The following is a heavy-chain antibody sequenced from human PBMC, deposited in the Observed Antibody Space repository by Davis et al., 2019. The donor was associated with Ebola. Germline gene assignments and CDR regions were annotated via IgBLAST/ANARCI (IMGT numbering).Heavy chain of an antibody. J-gene: IGHJ6*04. CDR1: GFTFSRNW. D-gene: IGHD3-3*01. CDR2: IKEDGSEK. V-gene: IGHV3-7*01. Sequence: GESLKISCASSGFTFSRNWMSWVRQAPGKGLEWVATIKEDGSEKYYVDSVKGRFTISRDNAKNPLYLQMNSLRAEDTAVYYCARDDYDFWGGYSAVYYYGMDVWGKGTTVTVSS. CDR3: ARDDYDFWGGYSAVYYYGMDV.